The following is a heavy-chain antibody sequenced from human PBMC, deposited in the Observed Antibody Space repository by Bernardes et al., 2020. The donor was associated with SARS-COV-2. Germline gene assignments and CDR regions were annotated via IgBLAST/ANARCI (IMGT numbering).Heavy chain of an antibody. CDR1: GFTFSSYW. D-gene: IGHD3-16*01. V-gene: IGHV3-7*03. CDR3: ARGPPEWLHLGEFPSFDY. J-gene: IGHJ4*02. CDR2: IKEDGSEK. Sequence: GSLRLSCAASGFTFSSYWMSWVRQAPGKGLEWVASIKEDGSEKYYVDSVKGRFTISRDNAKISLYLQMTSLRAEDTAVYYCARGPPEWLHLGEFPSFDYWGQGTLVTVSS.